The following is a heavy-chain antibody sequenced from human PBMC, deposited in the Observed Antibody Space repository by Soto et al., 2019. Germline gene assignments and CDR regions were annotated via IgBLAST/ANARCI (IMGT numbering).Heavy chain of an antibody. CDR1: GYSFTSYW. Sequence: PGESLKISCKGSGYSFTSYWIGWVRQMPGKGLESMGIIYPGDSDTRYSPSFQGQVTISADKSISTAYLQRSSLKASDTAMYYCAGGGVRGVVTRTRDYYGMDVWGQGTTVTVSS. J-gene: IGHJ6*02. V-gene: IGHV5-51*01. D-gene: IGHD3-10*01. CDR2: IYPGDSDT. CDR3: AGGGVRGVVTRTRDYYGMDV.